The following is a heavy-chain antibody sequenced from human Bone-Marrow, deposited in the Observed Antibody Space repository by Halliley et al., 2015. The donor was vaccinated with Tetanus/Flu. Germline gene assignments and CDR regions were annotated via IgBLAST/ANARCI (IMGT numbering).Heavy chain of an antibody. V-gene: IGHV3-7*01. CDR2: INEDGSDQ. D-gene: IGHD4-17*01. J-gene: IGHJ4*02. CDR3: ARDLTTVTGRYYFDF. CDR1: GFSFRSYW. Sequence: SGFSFRSYWLTWVRQAPGKGLEWVANINEDGSDQYYLDSLKGRFSISRDNAKNSLYLQMNSLRAEDTAIYYCARDLTTVTGRYYFDFWGQGTLVTVSS.